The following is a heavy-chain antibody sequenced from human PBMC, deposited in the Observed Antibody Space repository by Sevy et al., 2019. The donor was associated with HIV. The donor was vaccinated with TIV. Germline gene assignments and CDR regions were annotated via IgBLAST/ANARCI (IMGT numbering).Heavy chain of an antibody. J-gene: IGHJ3*01. CDR1: GFTFDMYA. Sequence: GSLRLSCVASGFTFDMYAMHWVRQAPGKGLECVAGLWSHGRREYYADFAKGRFTVSRDNSKNTVYLHMDSLRTDDTAVYYCAKEDDAFDVWGQGTMVTVSS. CDR3: AKEDDAFDV. CDR2: LWSHGRRE. V-gene: IGHV3-30*02.